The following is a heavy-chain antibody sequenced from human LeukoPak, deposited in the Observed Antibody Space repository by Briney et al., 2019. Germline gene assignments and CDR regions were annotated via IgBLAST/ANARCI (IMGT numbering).Heavy chain of an antibody. CDR1: SYTFTDYY. V-gene: IGHV1-2*02. D-gene: IGHD3-16*01. CDR3: ATDNYGTLDY. CDR2: IDPRSGGT. J-gene: IGHJ4*02. Sequence: ASVKVSCKASSYTFTDYYIHWVRRAPGQGLEWMGWIDPRSGGTRCTQKFQGRVTMTRDTSISTVYLDLSGMTFDDTALYYCATDNYGTLDYWGQGTLVTVSS.